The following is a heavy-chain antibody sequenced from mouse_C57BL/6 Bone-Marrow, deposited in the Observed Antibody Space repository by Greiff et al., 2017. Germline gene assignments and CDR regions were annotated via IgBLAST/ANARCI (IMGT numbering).Heavy chain of an antibody. J-gene: IGHJ4*01. Sequence: QVQLQQSGPGLVQPSQSLSITCTVSGFSLTSYGVHWVRQSPGKGLEWLGVIWSGGSTDYNAAFISTLSISNDKSKSQVFFKLNSKQADDTAIYYCARNWIFYYGISSMDYWGQGTSVTVSA. D-gene: IGHD1-1*01. V-gene: IGHV2-2*01. CDR1: GFSLTSYG. CDR3: ARNWIFYYGISSMDY. CDR2: IWSGGST.